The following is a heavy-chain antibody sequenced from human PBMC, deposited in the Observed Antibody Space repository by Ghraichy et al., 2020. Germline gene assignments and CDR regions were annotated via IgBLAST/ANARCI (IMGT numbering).Heavy chain of an antibody. Sequence: SETLSLTCTVSGVSISSYYWSWIRQPPGKGLEWIGYIYYSGSTNYNPSLKSRVTISVDTSKNQFSLKLSSVTAADTAVYYCARVDPVAAAGTVDAFDIWGQGTMVTVSS. CDR3: ARVDPVAAAGTVDAFDI. CDR2: IYYSGST. V-gene: IGHV4-59*01. CDR1: GVSISSYY. J-gene: IGHJ3*02. D-gene: IGHD6-13*01.